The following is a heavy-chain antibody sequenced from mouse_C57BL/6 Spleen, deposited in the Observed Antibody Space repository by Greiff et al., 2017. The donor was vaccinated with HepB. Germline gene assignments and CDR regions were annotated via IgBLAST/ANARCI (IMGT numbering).Heavy chain of an antibody. Sequence: VKLQQPGAELVKPGASVKMSCKASGYTFTSYWITWVKQRPGQGLEWIGDIYPGSGSTNYNEKFTSKATLTVDTSSSTAYMQLSSLTSEDSAVYYCARRDSSGYYFDYWGQGTTLTVSS. CDR2: IYPGSGST. J-gene: IGHJ2*01. CDR1: GYTFTSYW. CDR3: ARRDSSGYYFDY. V-gene: IGHV1-55*01. D-gene: IGHD3-2*02.